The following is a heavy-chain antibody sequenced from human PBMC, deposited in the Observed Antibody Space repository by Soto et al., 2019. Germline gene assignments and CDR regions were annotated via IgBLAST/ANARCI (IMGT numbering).Heavy chain of an antibody. J-gene: IGHJ4*02. CDR3: ARGPTTEKVDS. CDR2: IYYSGST. V-gene: IGHV4-59*08. CDR1: GGSISRYY. Sequence: SEPLSLTCRVDGGSISRYYWNRIRQPPGKGLEWIGYIYYSGSTNNNPSLKSRVTISADTSMNQFSLALTSVTAADTALYYCARGPTTEKVDSWGQGILVTVSS.